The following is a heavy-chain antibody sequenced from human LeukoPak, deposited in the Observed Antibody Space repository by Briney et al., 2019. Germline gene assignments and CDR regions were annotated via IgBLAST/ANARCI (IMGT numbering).Heavy chain of an antibody. CDR2: ISYDGSNK. Sequence: GGSLSLSCAASGFTFSSYAMHWVRQAPGKGLEWVAVISYDGSNKYYADSVKGRFTISRDNSKNTLYLQMNSLRAEDTAVYYCARDLPFDGSGTYFPFDIWGQGTMVTVSS. J-gene: IGHJ3*02. D-gene: IGHD3-10*01. CDR3: ARDLPFDGSGTYFPFDI. CDR1: GFTFSSYA. V-gene: IGHV3-30*04.